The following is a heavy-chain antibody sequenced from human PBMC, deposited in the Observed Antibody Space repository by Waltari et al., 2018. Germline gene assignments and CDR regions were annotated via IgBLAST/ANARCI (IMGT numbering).Heavy chain of an antibody. J-gene: IGHJ4*02. V-gene: IGHV1-8*02. CDR2: MSPSSGSR. Sequence: QVQLVQSGAEVKKPGASVKVSRKASGYRFTDFDFNWVRQAPGQGLEWLGWMSPSSGSRGYAQKFQGRVTMTTNTSISTAYMELSSLRSEDTAVYYCTRVSAAFYILFYWGQGTLVTVSS. CDR3: TRVSAAFYILFY. D-gene: IGHD3-3*02. CDR1: GYRFTDFD.